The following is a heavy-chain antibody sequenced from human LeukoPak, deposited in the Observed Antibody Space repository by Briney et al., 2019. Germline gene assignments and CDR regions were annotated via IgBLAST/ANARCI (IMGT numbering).Heavy chain of an antibody. V-gene: IGHV3-21*01. CDR2: ISSGSSYL. CDR1: GFTFSSNA. CDR3: SRGGAGRTADDTFDL. J-gene: IGHJ3*01. Sequence: PGGSLRLSCAVSGFTFSSNAMSWVRQAPGKGLEWVSSISSGSSYLFYADSLKGRFTISRDNAKNSLYLQMNSLRAEDTAVYYCSRGGAGRTADDTFDLWGQGTMVTVSS. D-gene: IGHD1-1*01.